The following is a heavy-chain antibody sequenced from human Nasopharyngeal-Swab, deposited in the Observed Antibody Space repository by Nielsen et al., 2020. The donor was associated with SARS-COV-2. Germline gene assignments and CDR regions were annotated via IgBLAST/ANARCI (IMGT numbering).Heavy chain of an antibody. Sequence: SETLSLTCAVDGGSFNDYYWSWIRQAPGKGLEWIGEINHRGRADYNPSLKSRVTISVDTSKNQFSLNLSSVTAADTAVYYCARQRDSSGWYGGHFQHWGQGTLVIVSS. CDR2: INHRGRA. CDR1: GGSFNDYY. D-gene: IGHD6-19*01. CDR3: ARQRDSSGWYGGHFQH. J-gene: IGHJ1*01. V-gene: IGHV4-34*01.